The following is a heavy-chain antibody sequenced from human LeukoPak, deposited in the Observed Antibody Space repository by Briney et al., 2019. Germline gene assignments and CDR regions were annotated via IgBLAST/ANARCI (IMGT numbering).Heavy chain of an antibody. J-gene: IGHJ4*02. CDR2: INPNSGGT. Sequence: EASVKVSCKASGYTFTGYYMHWVRQAPGQGLEWMGRINPNSGGTNYAQKFQGRVTMTRDTSISTAYMELSRLRSDDTAVYYCARDRRVRTQAVAAHFDYWGQGTLVTVSS. D-gene: IGHD6-19*01. V-gene: IGHV1-2*06. CDR3: ARDRRVRTQAVAAHFDY. CDR1: GYTFTGYY.